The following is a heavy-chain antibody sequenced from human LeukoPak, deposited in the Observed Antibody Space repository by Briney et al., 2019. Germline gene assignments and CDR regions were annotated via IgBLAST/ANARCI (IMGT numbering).Heavy chain of an antibody. V-gene: IGHV4-59*08. CDR3: ARHRRQWLERPPGYYFDY. D-gene: IGHD1-1*01. Sequence: SETLSLTCTVSGGSISSYYWSWIRQPPGKGLEWIGYIYYSGSTNHNPSLKSRVTISVDTSKNQFSLKLSSVTAADTAVYYCARHRRQWLERPPGYYFDYWGQGTLVTVSS. CDR1: GGSISSYY. CDR2: IYYSGST. J-gene: IGHJ4*02.